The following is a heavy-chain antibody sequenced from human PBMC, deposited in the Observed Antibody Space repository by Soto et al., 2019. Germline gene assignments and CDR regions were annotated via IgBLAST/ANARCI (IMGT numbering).Heavy chain of an antibody. V-gene: IGHV3-23*01. CDR3: AKEGQYDLLAGYFYY. CDR1: GFTFTNYA. J-gene: IGHJ4*02. CDR2: ISGSGSST. D-gene: IGHD3-9*01. Sequence: EVQLLESGGGLVQPGGSLRLSCAASGFTFTNYAMSWVRQAPGKGLEWVSTISGSGSSTYYADSVKGRFTISRDTSKNTLFLQMTSLRAEDTAVYYCAKEGQYDLLAGYFYYWGQGTLDTVSS.